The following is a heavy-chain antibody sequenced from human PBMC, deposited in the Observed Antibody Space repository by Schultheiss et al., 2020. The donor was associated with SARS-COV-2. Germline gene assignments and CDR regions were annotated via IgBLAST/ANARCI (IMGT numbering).Heavy chain of an antibody. J-gene: IGHJ4*02. CDR2: IYYSGST. D-gene: IGHD5-18*01. Sequence: SETLSLTCTVSGGSISSYYWSWIRQPPGKGLEWIGYIYYSGSTNYNPSLKSRVTISVDTSKNQFSLKLSSVTAADTAVYYCARAGNTAIAIDYWGQGTLVTVSS. V-gene: IGHV4-59*08. CDR3: ARAGNTAIAIDY. CDR1: GGSISSYY.